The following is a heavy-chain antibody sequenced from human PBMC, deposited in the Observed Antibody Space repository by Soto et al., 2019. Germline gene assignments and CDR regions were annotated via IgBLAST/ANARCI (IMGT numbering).Heavy chain of an antibody. V-gene: IGHV3-30*18. J-gene: IGHJ4*02. D-gene: IGHD6-13*01. Sequence: QVQLVESGGGVVQPGRSLKLSGAASGFTFSNYAIHWVRQAPGKGLEWVAVIASDGKDKRYADSVKGRFTISRDNSKNTVYLQMNSLRGEDTAVYYCAKDGAIAAADYFFDYWGQGSLVTVSS. CDR1: GFTFSNYA. CDR2: IASDGKDK. CDR3: AKDGAIAAADYFFDY.